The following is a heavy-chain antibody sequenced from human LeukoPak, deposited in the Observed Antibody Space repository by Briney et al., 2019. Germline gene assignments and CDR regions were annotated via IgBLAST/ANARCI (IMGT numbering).Heavy chain of an antibody. CDR2: VSHSGDT. J-gene: IGHJ4*02. CDR1: GGSISSYY. V-gene: IGHV4-59*01. CDR3: ARARGFYYDFDY. D-gene: IGHD3-22*01. Sequence: PSETLSLTCTVSGGSISSYYWSWLRQPPEKGLEWIGYVSHSGDTNYNPSLKSRVTISVDTSKNKFSLKVTSVTAADTAVYYCARARGFYYDFDYWGQGALVTVSS.